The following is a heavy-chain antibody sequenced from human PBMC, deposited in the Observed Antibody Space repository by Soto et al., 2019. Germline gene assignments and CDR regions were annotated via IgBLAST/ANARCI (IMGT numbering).Heavy chain of an antibody. CDR3: ARWGDSSGYYEFDY. Sequence: QVQLVQSGAEVKKPGSSVKVSCKASGGTFSSYAISWVRQAPGQGLEWMGGIIPIFGTANYAQKFQGRVTITADESTSTAYMERSSLRSEDTAVYYCARWGDSSGYYEFDYWGQGTLVTVSS. CDR1: GGTFSSYA. V-gene: IGHV1-69*01. CDR2: IIPIFGTA. D-gene: IGHD3-22*01. J-gene: IGHJ4*02.